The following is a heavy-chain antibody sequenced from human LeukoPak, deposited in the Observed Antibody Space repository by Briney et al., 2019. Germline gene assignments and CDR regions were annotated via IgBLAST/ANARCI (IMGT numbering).Heavy chain of an antibody. CDR2: IWYDGSNK. Sequence: QPGGSLRLSCAASGFTFSSYGMHWVRQAPGKGLEWVAVIWYDGSNKYYADSVKGRFTISRDNSKNTLYLQMNSLRAEDTAVYYCAREGYSSGWYMFYGMDVWGQGTTVTVSS. CDR1: GFTFSSYG. D-gene: IGHD6-19*01. V-gene: IGHV3-33*08. J-gene: IGHJ6*02. CDR3: AREGYSSGWYMFYGMDV.